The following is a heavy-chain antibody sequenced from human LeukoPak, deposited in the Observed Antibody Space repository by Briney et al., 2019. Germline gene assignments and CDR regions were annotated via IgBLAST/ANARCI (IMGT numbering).Heavy chain of an antibody. D-gene: IGHD3-9*01. V-gene: IGHV4-59*01. CDR2: IYYSGST. J-gene: IGHJ3*02. CDR3: AREPSTQLRYFDWLPPAGNAFDI. CDR1: GGSISSYY. Sequence: PSETLSLTCTVSGGSISSYYWSWIRQPPGKGLEWIGYIYYSGSTNYNPSLKSRVTISVDTSKNQFSLKLSSVTAADTAVYYCAREPSTQLRYFDWLPPAGNAFDIWGQGTMVTVSS.